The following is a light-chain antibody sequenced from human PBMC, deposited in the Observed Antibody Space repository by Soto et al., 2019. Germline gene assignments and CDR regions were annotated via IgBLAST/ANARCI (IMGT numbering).Light chain of an antibody. CDR3: SSYTSRHTHIL. V-gene: IGLV2-14*03. CDR1: SSDIGDYNY. CDR2: DVS. J-gene: IGLJ3*02. Sequence: QSALTQPASVSGSPGQSITISCTGTSSDIGDYNYVAWYQQYPGEVPKLIIYDVSNRPSGVTNRFSGSKSGNTASLTISGLQSEDEANYYCSSYTSRHTHILFGGGTKLTVL.